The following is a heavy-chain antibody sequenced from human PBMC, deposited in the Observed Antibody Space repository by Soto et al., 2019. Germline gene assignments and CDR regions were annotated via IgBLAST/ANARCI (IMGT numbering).Heavy chain of an antibody. CDR2: IDWDDDK. CDR3: ARINVLVPAARYYYYYGMDV. J-gene: IGHJ6*02. CDR1: GFSLSTSGMC. V-gene: IGHV2-70*11. Sequence: SGPTLVNPTQTLTLTCTFSGFSLSTSGMCVSWIRQPPGKALEWLARIDWDDDKYYSTSLKTRLTISKDTSKNQVVLTMTNMDPVATATYYCARINVLVPAARYYYYYGMDVWGQGTTVTVSS. D-gene: IGHD2-2*01.